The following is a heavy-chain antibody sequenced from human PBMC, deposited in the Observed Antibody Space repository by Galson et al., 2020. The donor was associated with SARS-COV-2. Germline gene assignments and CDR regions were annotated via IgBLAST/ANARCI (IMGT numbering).Heavy chain of an antibody. D-gene: IGHD6-13*01. Sequence: ASVKVSCKASGYTFTSYYMHWVRQAPGQGLEWMGIINPSGGSTSYAQKFQGRVTMTRDTSTSTVYMELSSLRSEDTAVYYCARDRESWYSSSQKGVFDYWGQGTLVTVSS. CDR3: ARDRESWYSSSQKGVFDY. CDR1: GYTFTSYY. J-gene: IGHJ4*02. V-gene: IGHV1-46*01. CDR2: INPSGGST.